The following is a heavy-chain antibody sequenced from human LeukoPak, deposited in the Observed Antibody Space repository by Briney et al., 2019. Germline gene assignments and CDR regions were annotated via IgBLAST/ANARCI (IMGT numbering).Heavy chain of an antibody. Sequence: SETLSLTCTVSGGSISSGSYYWGWIRQPPGKGLEWIGSIYYSGSTNYNPSLKSRVTISVDTSKNQFSLKLSSVTAADTAVYYCAGVATIVVNYYYMDVWGKGTTVTVSS. D-gene: IGHD5-12*01. J-gene: IGHJ6*03. CDR1: GGSISSGSYY. CDR2: IYYSGST. CDR3: AGVATIVVNYYYMDV. V-gene: IGHV4-39*07.